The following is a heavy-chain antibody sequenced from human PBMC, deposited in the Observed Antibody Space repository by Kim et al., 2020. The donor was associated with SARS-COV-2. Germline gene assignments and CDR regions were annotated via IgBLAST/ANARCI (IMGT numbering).Heavy chain of an antibody. Sequence: GGSLRLSCVASGFRFSINDMTWVRQAPGKGLEWVATSRGDGAGVYYADSVKGRFTLSRDDSMNAVFLQMDSLRVEDTAMYYCVRNRAWYYSWGRGLMVTVSS. CDR3: VRNRAWYYS. J-gene: IGHJ5*01. V-gene: IGHV3-23*01. CDR1: GFRFSIND. CDR2: SRGDGAGV. D-gene: IGHD1-1*01.